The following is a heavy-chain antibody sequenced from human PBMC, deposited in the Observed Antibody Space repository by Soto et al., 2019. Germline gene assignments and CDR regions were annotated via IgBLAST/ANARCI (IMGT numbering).Heavy chain of an antibody. CDR3: AKVPQGQWLRPPGFESGAFDI. J-gene: IGHJ3*02. V-gene: IGHV3-23*01. CDR2: ISGSGGST. CDR1: GFTFSSYA. D-gene: IGHD5-12*01. Sequence: GGSLRLSCAASGFTFSSYAMSWVRQAPGKGLEWVSAISGSGGSTYYADSVKGRFTISRDNSKNTLYLQMNSLRAEDTAVYYCAKVPQGQWLRPPGFESGAFDIWGQGTMVTVSS.